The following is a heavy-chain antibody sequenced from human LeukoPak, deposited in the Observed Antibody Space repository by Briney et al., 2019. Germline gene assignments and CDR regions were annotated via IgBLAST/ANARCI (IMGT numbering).Heavy chain of an antibody. V-gene: IGHV3-30-3*01. CDR3: ATETSFSSSWHFDY. Sequence: GRSLRLSCAASGFTFSSYAMHWVRQAPGKGLEWVAVISYDGSNKYYADSVKGRFTISRDNSKNTLYLQMNSLRAEDTAVYYCATETSFSSSWHFDYWGQGTLVTVSS. CDR2: ISYDGSNK. CDR1: GFTFSSYA. J-gene: IGHJ4*02. D-gene: IGHD6-13*01.